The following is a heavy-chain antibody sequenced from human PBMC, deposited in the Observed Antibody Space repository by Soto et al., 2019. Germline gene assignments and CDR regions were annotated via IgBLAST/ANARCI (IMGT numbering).Heavy chain of an antibody. Sequence: EVQLVESGGGLVQPGGSLRLSCAASGFTFSNYWMHWVRQAPGKGLVWVSRIDSDGSRITYADFVKGRFTISRDNAKNTVYLQMNSLRAEDTAVYYCVRSTLVVAVATREDFWGQGTLVTVSS. D-gene: IGHD2-15*01. CDR1: GFTFSNYW. CDR3: VRSTLVVAVATREDF. V-gene: IGHV3-74*01. CDR2: IDSDGSRI. J-gene: IGHJ4*02.